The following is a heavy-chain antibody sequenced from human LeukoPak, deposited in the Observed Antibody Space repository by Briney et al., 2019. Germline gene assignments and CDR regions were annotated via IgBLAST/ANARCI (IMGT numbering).Heavy chain of an antibody. Sequence: PGGSLRLSCAASGFTFSSYGMSWVRQAPGKGLEWVSYISSSSSTIYYADSVKGRFTISRDNAKNSLYLQMNSLRAEDTAVYYCAKGRLGELSLFPDWGQGTLVTVSS. CDR1: GFTFSSYG. CDR3: AKGRLGELSLFPD. CDR2: ISSSSSTI. J-gene: IGHJ4*02. D-gene: IGHD3-16*02. V-gene: IGHV3-48*01.